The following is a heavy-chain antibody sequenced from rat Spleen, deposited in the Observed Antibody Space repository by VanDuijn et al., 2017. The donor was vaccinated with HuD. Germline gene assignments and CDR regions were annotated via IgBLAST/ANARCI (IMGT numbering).Heavy chain of an antibody. J-gene: IGHJ3*01. CDR2: IRTGDDDT. V-gene: IGHV5-25*01. CDR3: ASAEFGVGWFAY. D-gene: IGHD4-3*01. CDR1: GFTFSNYG. Sequence: EVELVESGGGLVQPGRSMKLSCAASGFTFSNYGMAWVRQAPTKGLEWVASIRTGDDDTYYRDSVKGRFTISRDNANSTLYLQMDSLRSEDTATYYCASAEFGVGWFAYWGQGTLVTVSS.